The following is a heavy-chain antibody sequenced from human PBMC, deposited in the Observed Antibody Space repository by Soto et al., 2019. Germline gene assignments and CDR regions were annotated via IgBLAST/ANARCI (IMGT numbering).Heavy chain of an antibody. CDR3: ARDPYQLWFGELLREAYGMDV. CDR1: GYTFTSYA. CDR2: INAGNGNT. J-gene: IGHJ6*02. D-gene: IGHD3-10*01. Sequence: GASVKVSCKASGYTFTSYAMHWVRQAPGQRLEWMGWINAGNGNTKYSQKFQGRVTITRDTSASTAYMELSSLRSEDTAVYYCARDPYQLWFGELLREAYGMDVWGQGTTVTVS. V-gene: IGHV1-3*01.